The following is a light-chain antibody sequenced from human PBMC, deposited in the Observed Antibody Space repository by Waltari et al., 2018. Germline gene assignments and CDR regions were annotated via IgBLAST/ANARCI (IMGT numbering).Light chain of an antibody. CDR3: AAWDDSLSGSWV. V-gene: IGLV1-47*01. Sequence: QSVLTQPPSASGTPGQRVPISCSGRSSNIGSNYVYWYQQLPGTAPKLLIYRNNQRPSGVPDRFSGSKSGTSASLAISGLRSEDEADYYCAAWDDSLSGSWVFGGGTKLTVL. CDR1: SSNIGSNY. CDR2: RNN. J-gene: IGLJ3*02.